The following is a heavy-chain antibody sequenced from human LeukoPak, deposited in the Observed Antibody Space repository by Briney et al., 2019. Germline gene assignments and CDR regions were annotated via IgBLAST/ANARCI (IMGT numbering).Heavy chain of an antibody. CDR2: ISTSGSTT. V-gene: IGHV3-48*03. CDR3: ARGALHVFDY. Sequence: GGSLRLSCAASGFTFSDYEINWVRQARGKGLEWVSCISTSGSTTYYADSVKGRFTISRDNAKNSLFLQMNTLTAEDTAVYYCARGALHVFDYWGQGTPVTVSS. D-gene: IGHD3-10*02. CDR1: GFTFSDYE. J-gene: IGHJ4*02.